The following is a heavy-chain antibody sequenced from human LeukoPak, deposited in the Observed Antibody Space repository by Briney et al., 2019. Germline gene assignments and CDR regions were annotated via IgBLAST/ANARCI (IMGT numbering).Heavy chain of an antibody. Sequence: SETLSLTCTVSGDSISSYYWSWIRQPPGKGLEWIGSVHYTRSYSGTTYYNPSLESRVTVSTDRSKTLCSLKLTSVIAADTAVYYCVAEEYGTGSDYKSAFWGKGALVTVSS. J-gene: IGHJ4*02. CDR2: VHYTRSYSGTT. D-gene: IGHD3-10*01. CDR1: GDSISSYY. V-gene: IGHV4-59*04. CDR3: VAEEYGTGSDYKSAF.